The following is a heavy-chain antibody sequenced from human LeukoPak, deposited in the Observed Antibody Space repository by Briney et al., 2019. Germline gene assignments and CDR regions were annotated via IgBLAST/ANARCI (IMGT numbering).Heavy chain of an antibody. Sequence: PGGSLRLSCTASGFTFGDYDMSWVRQAPGKGLEWVGFIRSKAYRGTTEYAASVKGRFTFSRDDSKSIAYLQMNSLKTEDTAVYYCTRDLHGGSYYTPKYWGQGTLVTVSS. CDR3: TRDLHGGSYYTPKY. CDR1: GFTFGDYD. J-gene: IGHJ4*02. V-gene: IGHV3-49*04. CDR2: IRSKAYRGTT. D-gene: IGHD1-26*01.